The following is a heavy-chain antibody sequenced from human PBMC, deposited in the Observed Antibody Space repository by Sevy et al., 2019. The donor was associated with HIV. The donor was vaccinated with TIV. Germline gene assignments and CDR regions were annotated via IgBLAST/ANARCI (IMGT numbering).Heavy chain of an antibody. CDR3: AMAVRSGQLLSGMDV. Sequence: GGSLRLSCGVSGFTFSSYSMNWVRQAPGKGLEWVSYIRSTSYTIYYADSRKGRFTISRDNAKNSVHLQMNSLRAEDTAVYYCAMAVRSGQLLSGMDVWGQGTTVTVSS. D-gene: IGHD2-2*01. V-gene: IGHV3-48*01. CDR2: IRSTSYTI. CDR1: GFTFSSYS. J-gene: IGHJ6*02.